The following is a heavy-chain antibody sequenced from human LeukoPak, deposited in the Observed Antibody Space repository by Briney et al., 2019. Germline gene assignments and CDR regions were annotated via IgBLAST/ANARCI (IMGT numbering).Heavy chain of an antibody. D-gene: IGHD3-10*01. CDR1: GGSISSSSYY. CDR2: IYYRGST. J-gene: IGHJ5*02. V-gene: IGHV4-39*07. CDR3: ARENHDGSGSSVGNWFDP. Sequence: SETLSLTCTVSGGSISSSSYYWGWIRKPPGKGLEWIGSIYYRGSTYYNPSLKRRVTISVDTSKNQFSLKLSSVTAADTAVYCCARENHDGSGSSVGNWFDPWGQGTLVTVSS.